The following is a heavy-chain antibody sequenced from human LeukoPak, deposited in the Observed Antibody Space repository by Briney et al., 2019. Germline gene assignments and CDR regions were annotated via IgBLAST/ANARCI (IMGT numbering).Heavy chain of an antibody. D-gene: IGHD3-10*01. CDR2: INHSGST. CDR1: GFTFSSHG. J-gene: IGHJ4*02. CDR3: ARVSWFGELLHFDY. V-gene: IGHV4-34*01. Sequence: PGGTLRLSCAASGFTFSSHGMNWVRQPPGKGLEWIGDINHSGSTNYNPSLTSRVTISVDPSKNQFSLNLSSVTAADTAVYYCARVSWFGELLHFDYWGQGTLVTVSS.